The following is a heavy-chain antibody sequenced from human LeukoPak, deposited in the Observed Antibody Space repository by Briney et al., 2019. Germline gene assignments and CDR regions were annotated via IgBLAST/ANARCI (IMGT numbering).Heavy chain of an antibody. CDR1: GFTFSSYG. J-gene: IGHJ6*03. CDR3: ARYRRGLGYMDV. V-gene: IGHV3-20*04. Sequence: GGSLRLSCAASGFTFSSYGMSWVRQAPGKGLEWVSGISWDGGRTGYADSLRGRLTISRDDAKSSLFLQINSLGAEDTALYYCARYRRGLGYMDVWGKGTTVTVSS. CDR2: ISWDGGRT. D-gene: IGHD3-10*01.